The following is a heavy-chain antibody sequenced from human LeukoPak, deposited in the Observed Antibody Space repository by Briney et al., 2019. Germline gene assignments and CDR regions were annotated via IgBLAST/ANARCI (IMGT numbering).Heavy chain of an antibody. V-gene: IGHV4-31*03. D-gene: IGHD3-22*01. CDR2: IYYSGST. Sequence: SETLSLTCTVSGGSISSGGYYWSWIRRHPGKGLEWIGYIYYSGSTYYNPSLKSRVTISVDTSKNQFSLKLSSVTAADTAVYYCVHYYYDSSGYPIRDYWGQGTLVTVSS. CDR1: GGSISSGGYY. J-gene: IGHJ4*02. CDR3: VHYYYDSSGYPIRDY.